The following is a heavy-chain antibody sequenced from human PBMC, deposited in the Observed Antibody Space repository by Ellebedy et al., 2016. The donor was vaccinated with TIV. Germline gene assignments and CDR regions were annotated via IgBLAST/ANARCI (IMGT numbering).Heavy chain of an antibody. D-gene: IGHD6-19*01. V-gene: IGHV3-66*01. CDR1: GFTVSSNY. J-gene: IGHJ3*02. Sequence: GESLKISCAASGFTVSSNYMSWVRQAPGKGLEWVSVIYSGGSTYYADSVKGRFTISRDNSKNTLYLQMNSLRAEDTAVYYCAISSGWFEGAFDIWGQGTMVTVSS. CDR2: IYSGGST. CDR3: AISSGWFEGAFDI.